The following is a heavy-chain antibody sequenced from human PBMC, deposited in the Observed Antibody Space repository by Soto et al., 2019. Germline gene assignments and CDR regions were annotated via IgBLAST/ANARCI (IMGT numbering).Heavy chain of an antibody. CDR3: ARGYNWNPKGWFDP. V-gene: IGHV1-18*01. J-gene: IGHJ5*02. CDR1: GYTFTSYG. Sequence: ASVNVSCQASGYTFTSYGISWVRQAPGQGLAWMGWISAYNGNTNYAQKLQGRVTMTTDTSTSTSYMELRSLRADDAAVYYCARGYNWNPKGWFDPWGQGTLVTVSS. CDR2: ISAYNGNT. D-gene: IGHD1-20*01.